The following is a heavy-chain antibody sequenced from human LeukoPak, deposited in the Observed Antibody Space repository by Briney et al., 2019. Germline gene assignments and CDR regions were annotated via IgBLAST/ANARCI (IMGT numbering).Heavy chain of an antibody. CDR3: ARVSAAAGTWPYYYYYYMDV. D-gene: IGHD6-13*01. CDR2: IYSGGST. Sequence: GGSLRLSCAASGFTVSSNYMSWVRQAPGKGLEWVSVIYSGGSTYYADSVKGRLTISRDNSKNTLYLQMNSLRAEDTAVYYCARVSAAAGTWPYYYYYYMDVWGKGTTVTVSS. J-gene: IGHJ6*03. V-gene: IGHV3-53*01. CDR1: GFTVSSNY.